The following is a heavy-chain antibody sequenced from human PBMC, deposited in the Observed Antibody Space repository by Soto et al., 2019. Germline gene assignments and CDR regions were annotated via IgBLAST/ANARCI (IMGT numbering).Heavy chain of an antibody. CDR2: ISYDGSNK. D-gene: IGHD3-16*01. J-gene: IGHJ4*02. CDR1: GFIFSNYA. Sequence: GGSLRLSCAASGFIFSNYAMHWVRQAPGKGPEWVAVISYDGSNKYDADSVKGRFTISRDNSKNTLYLQMNSLRPEDTAVYYWARGFGSSYYLASWGKGTLVPVSS. V-gene: IGHV3-30-3*01. CDR3: ARGFGSSYYLAS.